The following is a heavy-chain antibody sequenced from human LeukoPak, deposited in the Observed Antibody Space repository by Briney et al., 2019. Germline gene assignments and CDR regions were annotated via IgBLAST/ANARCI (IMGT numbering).Heavy chain of an antibody. V-gene: IGHV3-21*01. CDR2: ITGDCKYI. CDR3: AREGNDYYYDQ. Sequence: GGSLRLSCAASGFIFKTYTMTWVRQAPEKGLEWVSSITGDCKYITYADSVKGRFTISRDNAKNALYLQVASLRGDDTATYYCAREGNDYYYDQWGRGTLVTVSP. D-gene: IGHD3-16*01. CDR1: GFIFKTYT. J-gene: IGHJ4*02.